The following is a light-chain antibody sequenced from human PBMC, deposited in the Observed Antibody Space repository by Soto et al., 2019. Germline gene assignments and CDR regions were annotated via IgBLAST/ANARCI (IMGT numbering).Light chain of an antibody. CDR1: SSDVGGYNS. CDR2: DVS. J-gene: IGLJ1*01. V-gene: IGLV2-14*01. CDR3: SSYTNGGSYV. Sequence: QSALTQPASVSGSPGLSIAISCTGTSSDVGGYNSVSWYQQHPGKAPKLMIYDVSNRPSGVSNRFSGSKSGNTASLTISGLQDEDEGDYYCSSYTNGGSYVFGTGTKLTVL.